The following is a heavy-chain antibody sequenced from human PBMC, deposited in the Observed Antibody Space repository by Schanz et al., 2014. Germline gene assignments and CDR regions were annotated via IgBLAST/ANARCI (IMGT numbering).Heavy chain of an antibody. CDR3: ARRASCSRIGCPFDS. D-gene: IGHD2-2*01. Sequence: PGGSLRLSCAASGFTFRDYYMSWIRQAPGKGLEWVSYISSSGTTIYYADSVKGRFTISRDNAKNSLYLQMNSLKTEDTAMYYCARRASCSRIGCPFDSWGQGTLVTVSS. CDR2: ISSSGTTI. J-gene: IGHJ4*02. V-gene: IGHV3-11*01. CDR1: GFTFRDYY.